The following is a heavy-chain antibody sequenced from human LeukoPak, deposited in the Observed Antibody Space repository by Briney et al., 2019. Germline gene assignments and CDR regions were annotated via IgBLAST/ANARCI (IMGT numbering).Heavy chain of an antibody. CDR2: IQYDGSHK. J-gene: IGHJ3*01. CDR1: GFTLTISD. CDR3: AKDLIL. D-gene: IGHD2-8*01. Sequence: GGSLRLSCAVPGFTLTISDMHWVRQAPGKGLEWVSFIQYDGSHKNYVDSVKGRFTISRDNSRNTLYLEMFSLRVEDTAVYFCAKDLILWGQGTVVTVSS. V-gene: IGHV3-30*02.